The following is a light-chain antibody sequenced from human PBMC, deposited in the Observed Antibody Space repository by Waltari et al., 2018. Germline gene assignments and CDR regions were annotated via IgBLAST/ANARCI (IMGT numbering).Light chain of an antibody. CDR3: QVWDSSSDPL. CDR2: DDP. J-gene: IGLJ2*01. V-gene: IGLV3-21*02. Sequence: SYVVTQPPSVSVAPGQTARITCAGDKIGSQSVHWYQQKPGQAPVLVIYDDPDRPSGIPERFAGSSSGNTATLTIRRVEAGDEADYYSQVWDSSSDPLFGVGTKLTVL. CDR1: KIGSQS.